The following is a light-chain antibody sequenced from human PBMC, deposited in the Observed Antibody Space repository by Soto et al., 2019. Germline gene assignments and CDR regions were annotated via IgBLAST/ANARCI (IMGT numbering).Light chain of an antibody. CDR1: QSVASNS. CDR3: QNYDSSPYT. Sequence: ETVLTQSPGTLSLSPGETATLSCRASQSVASNSLAWYQQKPGQALRLLVYGASGRATDIPDRFSGRGSGTDFTLTINRLEPEDFAVYYCQNYDSSPYTFGQGTKLEIK. CDR2: GAS. J-gene: IGKJ2*01. V-gene: IGKV3-20*01.